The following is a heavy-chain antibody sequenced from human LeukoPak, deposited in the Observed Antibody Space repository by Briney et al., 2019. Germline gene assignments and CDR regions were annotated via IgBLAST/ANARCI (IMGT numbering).Heavy chain of an antibody. CDR3: ARDGVVAVAGDHFDY. D-gene: IGHD6-19*01. CDR1: GYTFTSYG. Sequence: ASVKVSCKASGYTFTSYGISWVRQAPGQGLEWMGWISVYNGKTDYAQNFQDRVTMTTDTSTSTAYMELRSLRSDDTAVYYCARDGVVAVAGDHFDYWGQGTLVTVSS. CDR2: ISVYNGKT. J-gene: IGHJ4*02. V-gene: IGHV1-18*01.